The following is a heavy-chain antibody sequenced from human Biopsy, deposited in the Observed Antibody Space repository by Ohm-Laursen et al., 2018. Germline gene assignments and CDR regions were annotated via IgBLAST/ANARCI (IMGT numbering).Heavy chain of an antibody. D-gene: IGHD3-9*01. V-gene: IGHV3-23*01. CDR3: AKQGATILSSFDS. CDR1: GFTFSNYA. Sequence: SLRLSCTASGFTFSNYAMNWVRQAPGKGLEWVSTITSSGGSTYFADSVKGRFTISRDNSKNRLYLQMNSLRGEDTAVYYCAKQGATILSSFDSWGQGTLVTVSS. J-gene: IGHJ5*01. CDR2: ITSSGGST.